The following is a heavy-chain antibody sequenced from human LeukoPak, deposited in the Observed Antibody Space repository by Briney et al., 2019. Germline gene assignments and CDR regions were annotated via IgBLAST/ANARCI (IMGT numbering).Heavy chain of an antibody. CDR3: ARGKWLSLREAFDV. Sequence: SQTLSLTCAISGDSVSSNVVAWNWIRQSPSRGLEWLGRTYHRSRWYDDYAVSVKSRITINPDTSKNQFSLHLSSVTPEDTAVYFCARGKWLSLREAFDVWGQGTMVTVSS. CDR1: GDSVSSNVVA. V-gene: IGHV6-1*01. CDR2: TYHRSRWYD. D-gene: IGHD3-22*01. J-gene: IGHJ3*01.